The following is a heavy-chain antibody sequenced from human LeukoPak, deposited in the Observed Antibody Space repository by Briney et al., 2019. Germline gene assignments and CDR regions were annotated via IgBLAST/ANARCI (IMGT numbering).Heavy chain of an antibody. CDR2: ISAYNDNT. V-gene: IGHV1-18*01. J-gene: IGHJ6*03. Sequence: GASVKVSCKASGYTFTSYGISWVRQAPGQGLEWMGWISAYNDNTNYAQKLQGRVTMTTDTSTSTAYMELRSLRSDDTAVYYCARDSSSWYYYYYYMDVWGKGTTVTVSS. D-gene: IGHD6-13*01. CDR3: ARDSSSWYYYYYYMDV. CDR1: GYTFTSYG.